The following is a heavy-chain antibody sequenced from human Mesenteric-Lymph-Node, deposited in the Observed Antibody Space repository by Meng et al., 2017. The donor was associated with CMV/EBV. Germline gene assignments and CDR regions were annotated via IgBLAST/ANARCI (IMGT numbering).Heavy chain of an antibody. CDR3: ARGYCSSTSCRYFQH. D-gene: IGHD2-2*01. Sequence: SGYTFTNYAMHWVRQAPGQRLEWMGWLNPGNGSTKYSQKFQGRVTITRDTSASTAYMELSSLRSEDTAVYYCARGYCSSTSCRYFQHWGQGTLVTVSS. V-gene: IGHV1-3*01. J-gene: IGHJ1*01. CDR2: LNPGNGST. CDR1: GYTFTNYA.